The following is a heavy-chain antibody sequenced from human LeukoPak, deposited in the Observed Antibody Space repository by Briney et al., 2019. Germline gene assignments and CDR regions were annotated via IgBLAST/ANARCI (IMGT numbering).Heavy chain of an antibody. V-gene: IGHV3-21*01. Sequence: SGGSLRLSCSASGFTFSDYDMNWVRQAPGKGLEWVSSISYLSSHVYYGDSVKGRFSISRDNAKNSLCLQMNSLGAEDTAIYYCGRAFPPLRTSSAGDLWGQGILVTVSS. J-gene: IGHJ4*02. CDR3: GRAFPPLRTSSAGDL. D-gene: IGHD3-16*01. CDR1: GFTFSDYD. CDR2: ISYLSSHV.